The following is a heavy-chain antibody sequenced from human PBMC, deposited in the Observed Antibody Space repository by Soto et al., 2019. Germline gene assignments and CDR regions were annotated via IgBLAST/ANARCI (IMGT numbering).Heavy chain of an antibody. CDR3: ARGTEDRDPITSYYDILAFGY. V-gene: IGHV1-18*01. CDR2: ISAYNGNT. J-gene: IGHJ4*02. D-gene: IGHD3-9*01. CDR1: GYTFTSYG. Sequence: GASVKVSCKASGYTFTSYGISWVRQAPGQGLEWMGWISAYNGNTNYAQKLQGRVTMTTDTSTSTAYMELRSLRSDDTAVYYCARGTEDRDPITSYYDILAFGYWGQGTLVTVSS.